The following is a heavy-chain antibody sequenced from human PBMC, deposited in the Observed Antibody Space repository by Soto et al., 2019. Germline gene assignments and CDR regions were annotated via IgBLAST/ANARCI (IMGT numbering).Heavy chain of an antibody. J-gene: IGHJ6*02. CDR3: AHSPSNWNQHYGMDV. Sequence: SGPTLVNPTQTLTLTCTFSGSSLSTSGVGVGWIRQPPGKALEWLALIYWNDDKRYSPSLKSRLTIKDTSKNQVVLTMTNMDPVDTATYYCAHSPSNWNQHYGMDVWGQGTTVTVSS. CDR1: GSSLSTSGVG. D-gene: IGHD1-1*01. CDR2: IYWNDDK. V-gene: IGHV2-5*01.